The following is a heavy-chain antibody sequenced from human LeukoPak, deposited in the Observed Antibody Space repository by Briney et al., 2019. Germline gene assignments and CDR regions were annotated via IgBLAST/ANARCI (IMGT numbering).Heavy chain of an antibody. Sequence: SQTLSLTCAISGDSVSINSAAWNWIRQSPSRGLEWLGRTYQRSKWYNDYAVSVKSRITINPDISKNQFSLQLNSVTPEDTAGYYCARSPSPYSSGWYFDYWGQGTLVTVSS. J-gene: IGHJ4*02. V-gene: IGHV6-1*01. CDR1: GDSVSINSAA. D-gene: IGHD6-19*01. CDR2: TYQRSKWYN. CDR3: ARSPSPYSSGWYFDY.